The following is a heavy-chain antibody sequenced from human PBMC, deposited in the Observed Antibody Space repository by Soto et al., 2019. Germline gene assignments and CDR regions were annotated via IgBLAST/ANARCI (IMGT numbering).Heavy chain of an antibody. J-gene: IGHJ2*01. CDR1: GGSFSGYY. Sequence: QVQLQQWGAGPLRPLETLSLTCGVSGGSFSGYYWAWIRQSPGKGLEWIGEINDRGSINYNPSLKSRVSISVDTSKNQYSLNLRSVTAADTAVYYCARESHDILTGPPWVWYFDLWGRGTLVTVSS. V-gene: IGHV4-34*01. CDR3: ARESHDILTGPPWVWYFDL. CDR2: INDRGSI. D-gene: IGHD3-9*01.